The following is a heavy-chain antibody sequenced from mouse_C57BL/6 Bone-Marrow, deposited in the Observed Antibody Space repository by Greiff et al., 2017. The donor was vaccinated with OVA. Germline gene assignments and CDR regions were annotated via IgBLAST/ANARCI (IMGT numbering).Heavy chain of an antibody. J-gene: IGHJ2*01. CDR2: ISSGGSYT. CDR3: ARQYSVGFDY. CDR1: GFTFSSYG. Sequence: EVKLVESGGDLVKPGGSLKLSCAASGFTFSSYGMSWVRQTPDKRLEWVATISSGGSYTYYPDSVKGRFTISRDNAKNTLYLQMSSLKSEDTAMYYCARQYSVGFDYWGQGTTLTVSS. V-gene: IGHV5-6*01.